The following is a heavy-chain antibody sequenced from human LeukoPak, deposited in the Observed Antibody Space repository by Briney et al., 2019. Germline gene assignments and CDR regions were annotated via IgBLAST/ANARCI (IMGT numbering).Heavy chain of an antibody. J-gene: IGHJ6*02. CDR2: ISSSGSTI. CDR1: GFTFSSYE. V-gene: IGHV3-48*03. D-gene: IGHD5-18*01. Sequence: GGSLRLSCAASGFTFSSYEMNWVRQAPGKGLEWVSYISSSGSTIYYADSVKGRFTISRDNAENSLYLQMNSLRAEDTAVYYCAREHTASYYYYGMDVWGQGTTVTVSS. CDR3: AREHTASYYYYGMDV.